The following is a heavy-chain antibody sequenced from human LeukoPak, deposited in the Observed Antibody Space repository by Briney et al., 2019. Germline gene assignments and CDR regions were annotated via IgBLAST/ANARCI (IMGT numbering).Heavy chain of an antibody. CDR2: IYYSGST. Sequence: SGTLSLTCTVSGGSISSSSYYWGWIRQPPGKGLEWIGSIYYSGSTYYNPSLKSRVTISVDTSKNQFSLKLSSVTAADTAVYYCASLHQDTYYYDSSGYYFDYWGQGTLVTVSS. J-gene: IGHJ4*02. CDR3: ASLHQDTYYYDSSGYYFDY. D-gene: IGHD3-22*01. V-gene: IGHV4-39*01. CDR1: GGSISSSSYY.